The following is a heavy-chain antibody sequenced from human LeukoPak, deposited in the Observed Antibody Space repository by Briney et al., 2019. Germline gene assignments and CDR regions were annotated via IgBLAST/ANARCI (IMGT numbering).Heavy chain of an antibody. CDR3: ARDLRGYIVVVPAALWEPFDP. Sequence: GGSLRLSCAASGFTLSSYWMSWVRQAPGKGLEWVANIKQDGSEKHYVDSVKGRFTISRGNAKNSLYLQMNSLRAEDTAVYYCARDLRGYIVVVPAALWEPFDPWGQGTLVTVSS. J-gene: IGHJ5*02. D-gene: IGHD2-2*01. CDR2: IKQDGSEK. V-gene: IGHV3-7*01. CDR1: GFTLSSYW.